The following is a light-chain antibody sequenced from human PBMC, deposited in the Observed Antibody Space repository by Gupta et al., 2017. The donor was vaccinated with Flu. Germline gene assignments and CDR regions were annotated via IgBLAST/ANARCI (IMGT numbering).Light chain of an antibody. CDR2: GAS. CDR3: QHENKGPGT. Sequence: ELVMTPSPATLSVSAEKIATLSGSASQGGSSNLPWYQKNAGQARRLLIYGASTGATGIPARFSSRGSGADFTLTISSLQSEDVAVYFCQHENKGPGTFGQGTKVEIK. CDR1: QGGSSN. J-gene: IGKJ2*01. V-gene: IGKV3-15*01.